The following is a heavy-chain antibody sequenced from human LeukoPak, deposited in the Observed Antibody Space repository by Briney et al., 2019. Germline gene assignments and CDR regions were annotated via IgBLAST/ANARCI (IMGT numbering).Heavy chain of an antibody. V-gene: IGHV1-18*01. J-gene: IGHJ6*02. D-gene: IGHD3-10*01. Sequence: ASVNVSCKASGYTFTSYGISWVRQAPGQGLEWMGWISAYNGNTNYAQKLQGRVTMTTDTSTSTAYMELRSLRSDDTAVYYCARDGSYYYGSGRHYGMDVWGQGTTVTVSS. CDR2: ISAYNGNT. CDR1: GYTFTSYG. CDR3: ARDGSYYYGSGRHYGMDV.